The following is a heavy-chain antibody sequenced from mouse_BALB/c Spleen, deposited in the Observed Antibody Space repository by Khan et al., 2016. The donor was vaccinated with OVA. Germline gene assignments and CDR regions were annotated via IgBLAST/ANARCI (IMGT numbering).Heavy chain of an antibody. CDR1: GFSLTNYG. CDR2: IWSDGST. D-gene: IGHD2-10*01. V-gene: IGHV2-6-1*01. Sequence: QVQLKQSGPGLVAPSQSLSITCTISGFSLTNYGVHWVRQPPGKGLEWLVVIWSDGSTTYNSALKFRLTISKDNSKSQVFLKMNSLQTDDTAMYFCARQPYYHYNIMDYWGQGTSGTGSS. J-gene: IGHJ4*01. CDR3: ARQPYYHYNIMDY.